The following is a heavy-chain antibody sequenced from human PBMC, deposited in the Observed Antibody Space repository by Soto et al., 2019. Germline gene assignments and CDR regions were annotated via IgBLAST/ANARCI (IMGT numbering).Heavy chain of an antibody. Sequence: ASVKVSCKASGYTFNSYGISWVRQAPGQGLEWMGWISAYNGNTNYAQKLQGRVTMTTDTSTSTAYMELRSLRSDDTAVYYCARDRGSITMVRGVAVQVDDYSVMDVWSEWTTETVSS. CDR3: ARDRGSITMVRGVAVQVDDYSVMDV. CDR2: ISAYNGNT. J-gene: IGHJ6*04. V-gene: IGHV1-18*01. D-gene: IGHD3-10*01. CDR1: GYTFNSYG.